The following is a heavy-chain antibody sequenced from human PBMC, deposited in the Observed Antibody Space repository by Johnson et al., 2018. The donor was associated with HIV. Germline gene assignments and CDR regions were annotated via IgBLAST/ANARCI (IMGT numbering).Heavy chain of an antibody. CDR2: IRYDGSNK. V-gene: IGHV3-30*02. Sequence: QMLLVESGGGVVQPGGSLRLSCAASGFTFSNYGMHWVRQAPGKGLEWVAFIRYDGSNKYYADSVKGRFTISKDNAKNSLYLQMNSLRAEDPALYYCTKAQTGTTGAFDIWGQGTMVPVSP. D-gene: IGHD1-7*01. J-gene: IGHJ3*02. CDR1: GFTFSNYG. CDR3: TKAQTGTTGAFDI.